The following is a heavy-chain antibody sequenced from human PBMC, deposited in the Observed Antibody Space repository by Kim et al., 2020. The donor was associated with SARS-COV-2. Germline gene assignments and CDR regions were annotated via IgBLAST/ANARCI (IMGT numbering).Heavy chain of an antibody. Sequence: SETLSLTCKVSGASISKYYLTWIRQSAGKGLEWIGRIQTSGSTNYNPSLESRVTMSVDTSNNQFSLKMNSVMAADTAVYYCALYCGGDCYPFGAFDVWGQGTGVTVSS. V-gene: IGHV4-4*07. CDR3: ALYCGGDCYPFGAFDV. CDR2: IQTSGST. CDR1: GASISKYY. D-gene: IGHD2-21*01. J-gene: IGHJ3*01.